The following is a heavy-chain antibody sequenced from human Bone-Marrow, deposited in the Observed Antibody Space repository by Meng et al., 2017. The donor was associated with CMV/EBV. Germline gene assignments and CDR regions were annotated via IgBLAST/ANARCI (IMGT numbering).Heavy chain of an antibody. CDR1: GGSISGYY. CDR3: ARASVEGMATAFDY. Sequence: GSLRLSCTVSGGSISGYYWSWIRQPPGKGLEWIGSIYYSGSTYYNPSLKSRVTISVDTSKNQFSLKLSSVTAADTAVYYCARASVEGMATAFDYWGQGTLVTVSS. CDR2: IYYSGST. D-gene: IGHD5-12*01. J-gene: IGHJ4*02. V-gene: IGHV4-39*07.